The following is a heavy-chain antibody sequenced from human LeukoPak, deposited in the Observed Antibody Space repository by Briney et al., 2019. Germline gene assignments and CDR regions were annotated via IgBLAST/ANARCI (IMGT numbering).Heavy chain of an antibody. CDR1: GGTFSSYA. J-gene: IGHJ5*02. Sequence: ASVKVSCKASGGTFSSYAISWVRQAPGQGLEWMGWINPNSGGTNYAQKFQGRVTMTRDTSISTAYMELSRLRSDDTAVYYCARDRLGWLHSAPNDYGDYVFASWGQGTLVTVSS. CDR3: ARDRLGWLHSAPNDYGDYVFAS. V-gene: IGHV1-2*02. CDR2: INPNSGGT. D-gene: IGHD4-17*01.